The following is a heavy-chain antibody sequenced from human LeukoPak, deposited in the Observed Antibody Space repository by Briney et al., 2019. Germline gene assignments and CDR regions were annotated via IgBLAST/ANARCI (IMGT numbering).Heavy chain of an antibody. CDR2: ISGSGGST. Sequence: GGSLRLSGAASGFTFSSYAMSWVRQAPGKGLEWVSAISGSGGSTYYADSVKGRFTISRDNSKNTLYLQMNSLRAEDTAVYYCAKVKKYSYYYGSGTASPFDYWGQGTLVTVSS. CDR3: AKVKKYSYYYGSGTASPFDY. CDR1: GFTFSSYA. J-gene: IGHJ4*02. V-gene: IGHV3-23*01. D-gene: IGHD3-10*01.